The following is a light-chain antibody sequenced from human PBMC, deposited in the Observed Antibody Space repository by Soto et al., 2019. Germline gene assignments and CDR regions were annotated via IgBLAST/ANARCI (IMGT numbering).Light chain of an antibody. CDR2: GNI. J-gene: IGLJ2*01. CDR1: SSNIGAGYD. Sequence: VLTQPPSVSGAPGQRVTISCTGSSSNIGAGYDIHWYQQLPGTAPKLLIYGNINRPSGVPDRFSGSKSGTSASLAITGLQAEDEADYYCQSYDSSLSGSVVFGGGTKLTVL. CDR3: QSYDSSLSGSVV. V-gene: IGLV1-40*01.